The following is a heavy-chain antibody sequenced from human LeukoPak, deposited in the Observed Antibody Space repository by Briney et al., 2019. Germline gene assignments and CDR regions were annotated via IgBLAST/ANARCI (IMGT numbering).Heavy chain of an antibody. V-gene: IGHV1-2*04. CDR1: GYTFTGYY. J-gene: IGHJ4*02. CDR2: INPNSGGT. Sequence: ASVKVSCKASGYTFTGYYMHWVRQAPGQGLEWMGWINPNSGGTNYAQKFQGWVTMTRDTSISTAYMELSRLRSDDTAVYYCARDNYDSSGYYLLFDYWGQGTLVTVSS. CDR3: ARDNYDSSGYYLLFDY. D-gene: IGHD3-22*01.